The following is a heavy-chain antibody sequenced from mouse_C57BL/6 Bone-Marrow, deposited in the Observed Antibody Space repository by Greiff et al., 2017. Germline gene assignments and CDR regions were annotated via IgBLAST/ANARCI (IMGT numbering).Heavy chain of an antibody. D-gene: IGHD1-1*01. J-gene: IGHJ2*01. V-gene: IGHV14-4*01. CDR2: IDPENGDT. Sequence: EVQLQQSGAELVRPGASVKLSCTASGFNIKDDYMHWVKQRPEQGLEWIGWIDPENGDTEYASKFQGKATITEDTSSNTAYLQLSSLTSEDTAVYYSTTYGSSSYYLDYWGQGTTLTVSS. CDR3: TTYGSSSYYLDY. CDR1: GFNIKDDY.